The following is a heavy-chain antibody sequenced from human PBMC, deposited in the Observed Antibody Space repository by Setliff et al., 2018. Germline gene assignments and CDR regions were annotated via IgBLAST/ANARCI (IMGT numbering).Heavy chain of an antibody. J-gene: IGHJ4*02. D-gene: IGHD6-19*01. Sequence: GGSLRLSCVASGFIFRDYYMDWLRQAPGKGLEWVSTISGGGGLSTFYADSVKGRLTISRDNSKNMLYLQMNSLRAEDTALYYCAKGSNGPDYWGQGTLVTVSS. CDR3: AKGSNGPDY. V-gene: IGHV3-23*01. CDR2: ISGGGGLST. CDR1: GFIFRDYY.